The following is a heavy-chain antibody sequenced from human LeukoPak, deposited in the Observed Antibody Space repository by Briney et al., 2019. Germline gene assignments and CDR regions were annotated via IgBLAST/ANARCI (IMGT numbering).Heavy chain of an antibody. CDR2: ISAYNGNT. J-gene: IGHJ6*02. Sequence: ASVKVSCKASGHTSTTYAIHWVRQAPGQGLEWMGWISAYNGNTNYAQKLQGRVTMTTDTSTSTAYMELRSLRSDDTAVYYCARFFGDCSSTSCYVLDYYYGMNVWGQGTTVTVSS. CDR3: ARFFGDCSSTSCYVLDYYYGMNV. D-gene: IGHD2-2*01. CDR1: GHTSTTYA. V-gene: IGHV1-18*01.